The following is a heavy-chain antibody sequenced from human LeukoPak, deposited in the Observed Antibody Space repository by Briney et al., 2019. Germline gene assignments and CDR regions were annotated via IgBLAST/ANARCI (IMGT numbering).Heavy chain of an antibody. J-gene: IGHJ4*02. CDR3: ARGVDAYFDY. CDR2: ISGSGGST. V-gene: IGHV3-23*01. D-gene: IGHD5-12*01. CDR1: GFTFSSYA. Sequence: GGSLRLSCAASGFTFSSYAMSWVRQAPGKGLEWVSAISGSGGSTYYADSVKGRFTISRDNAKNSLYLQMNSLRAEDTAVNYCARGVDAYFDYWGQGTLVTVSS.